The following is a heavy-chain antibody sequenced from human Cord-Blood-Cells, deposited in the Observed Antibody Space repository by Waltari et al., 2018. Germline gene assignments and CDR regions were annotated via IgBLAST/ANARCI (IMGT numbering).Heavy chain of an antibody. CDR2: IYTSGST. V-gene: IGHV4-4*07. D-gene: IGHD1-26*01. CDR3: ARDVGATPYYYYGMDV. Sequence: QVQLQESGPGLVKPSETLSLTCTVSGGSISRYSWSWIRQPAGKGLEWIGRIYTSGSTNYNPSLKSRVTMSVDTSKNQFSLKLSSVTAADTAVYYCARDVGATPYYYYGMDVWGQGTTVTVSS. J-gene: IGHJ6*02. CDR1: GGSISRYS.